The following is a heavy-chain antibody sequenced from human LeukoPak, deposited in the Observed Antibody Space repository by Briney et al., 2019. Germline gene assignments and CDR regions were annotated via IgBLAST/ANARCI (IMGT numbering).Heavy chain of an antibody. D-gene: IGHD3-3*01. Sequence: SETLSLTCTVSGGSISSYYWSWIRQPAGKGLEWIGRIYTSGSTNYNPSLKSRVTMSVDTSKNQFSLKLSSVTAADTAVYYCARADFWSGQAHFDYWGQGTLVTVSS. J-gene: IGHJ4*02. CDR3: ARADFWSGQAHFDY. V-gene: IGHV4-4*07. CDR1: GGSISSYY. CDR2: IYTSGST.